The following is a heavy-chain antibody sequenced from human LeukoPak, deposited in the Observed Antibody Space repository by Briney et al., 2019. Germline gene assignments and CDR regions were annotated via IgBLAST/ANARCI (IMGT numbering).Heavy chain of an antibody. Sequence: ASVKVSCKASGYTFTSYGISWVRQAPGQGPEWMGWISAYNGNTNYAQKLQGRVTMTTDTSTSTAYMELRSLRSDDTAVYYCAREYFGSGTTRYYYYYYYMDVWGKGTTVTVSS. CDR2: ISAYNGNT. V-gene: IGHV1-18*01. D-gene: IGHD2-2*01. CDR1: GYTFTSYG. J-gene: IGHJ6*03. CDR3: AREYFGSGTTRYYYYYYYMDV.